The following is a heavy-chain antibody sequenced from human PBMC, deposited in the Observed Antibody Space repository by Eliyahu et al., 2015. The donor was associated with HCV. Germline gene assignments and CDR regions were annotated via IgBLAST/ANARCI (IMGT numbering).Heavy chain of an antibody. CDR1: ELAFSSYW. CDR2: INRDGNKI. J-gene: IGHJ6*02. V-gene: IGHV3-74*01. Sequence: EVQLVESGGGLFQPGNSLRLSCVASELAFSSYWMHWVRQVPGKGLVWVSRINRDGNKIDYADSVKGRFTISRDNAKKTLYLQMNILRDEDTAVYYCAMGAMGEYQLKRAGFYYYGMNVWGQGTTVTVSS. D-gene: IGHD3-16*01. CDR3: AMGAMGEYQLKRAGFYYYGMNV.